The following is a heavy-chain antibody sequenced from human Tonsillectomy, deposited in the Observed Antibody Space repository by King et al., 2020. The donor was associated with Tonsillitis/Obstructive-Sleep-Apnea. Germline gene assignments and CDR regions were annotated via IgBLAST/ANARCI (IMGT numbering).Heavy chain of an antibody. J-gene: IGHJ6*02. V-gene: IGHV3-33*01. CDR3: ARDFYCSDSTCYYTYYYYGMDV. Sequence: VQLVESGGGVVQPGRSLKLYCAASGFTFSTYGIHWVRQAPGKGLEWVAFIWYDGSNKYYADSVKGRFTISRDNSKNTVYLQMNSLTAEHTAVYYCARDFYCSDSTCYYTYYYYGMDVCGQGTTVTVSS. D-gene: IGHD2-15*01. CDR2: IWYDGSNK. CDR1: GFTFSTYG.